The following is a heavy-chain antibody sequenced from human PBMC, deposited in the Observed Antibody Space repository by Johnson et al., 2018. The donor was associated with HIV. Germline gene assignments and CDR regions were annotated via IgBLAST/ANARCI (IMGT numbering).Heavy chain of an antibody. V-gene: IGHV3-9*01. CDR1: GFTFDDYA. CDR2: ISWNSGSI. Sequence: DVQVVESGGGLVQPGRSLRLSCAASGFTFDDYAMHWVRQAPGKGLEWVSGISWNSGSIGHADSVQGRFTISRDNANNSLYLQMNSLRAEDTALYYCAKDLGGTGDAFDIWGQGTMVTVSS. J-gene: IGHJ3*02. D-gene: IGHD1-26*01. CDR3: AKDLGGTGDAFDI.